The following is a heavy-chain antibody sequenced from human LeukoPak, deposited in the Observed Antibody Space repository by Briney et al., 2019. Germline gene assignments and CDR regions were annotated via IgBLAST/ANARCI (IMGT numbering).Heavy chain of an antibody. J-gene: IGHJ4*02. CDR3: ARDHLVGATTGVLDY. CDR1: GFTFSSYS. Sequence: GGSLRLSCAASGFTFSSYSMNWVRQAPGKGLEWVSSISSSSSYIYYADSVKGRFTISRDNAKNSLYLQMNSLRAEDTAVYYCARDHLVGATTGVLDYWGQGTLVTVSS. V-gene: IGHV3-21*01. D-gene: IGHD1-26*01. CDR2: ISSSSSYI.